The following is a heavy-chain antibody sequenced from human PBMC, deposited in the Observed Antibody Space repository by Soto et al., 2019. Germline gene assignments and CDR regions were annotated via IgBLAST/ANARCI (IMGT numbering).Heavy chain of an antibody. Sequence: ASVKVSCRASGYTFTSYDINWVRQATGQGLEWMGWMNPNSGNTGYAQKFQGRVTMTRNTSISTAYMELSSLRSEDTAVYYCASGYSGYRGAFDIWGQGTMVTVSS. J-gene: IGHJ3*02. CDR1: GYTFTSYD. V-gene: IGHV1-8*01. CDR3: ASGYSGYRGAFDI. CDR2: MNPNSGNT. D-gene: IGHD5-12*01.